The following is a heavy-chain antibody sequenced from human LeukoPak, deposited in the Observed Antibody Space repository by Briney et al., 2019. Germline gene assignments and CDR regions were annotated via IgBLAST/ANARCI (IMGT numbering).Heavy chain of an antibody. Sequence: ASVKVSCKASGHTFTGYYMHWVRQAPGQGLEWMGWINPNSGGTNYAQKFQGRVTMTRDTSISTAYMELSRLRSDDTAVYYCARGAPLRPYGSGSCDYWGQGTLVTVSS. CDR2: INPNSGGT. J-gene: IGHJ4*02. D-gene: IGHD3-10*01. CDR1: GHTFTGYY. CDR3: ARGAPLRPYGSGSCDY. V-gene: IGHV1-2*02.